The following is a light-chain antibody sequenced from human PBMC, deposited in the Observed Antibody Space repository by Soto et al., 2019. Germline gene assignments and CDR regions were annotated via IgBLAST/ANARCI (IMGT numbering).Light chain of an antibody. J-gene: IGKJ5*01. V-gene: IGKV1-9*01. CDR1: QGISSD. Sequence: DFQLTQSPSFLSASVGDRVTITCRASQGISSDLAWYQQEPGKAPKLMIYAASTLQSGVPSRFSGSGSGTEFTLTISSLQPEDFATYYCQQLYKYPITLGQGTRLEIK. CDR3: QQLYKYPIT. CDR2: AAS.